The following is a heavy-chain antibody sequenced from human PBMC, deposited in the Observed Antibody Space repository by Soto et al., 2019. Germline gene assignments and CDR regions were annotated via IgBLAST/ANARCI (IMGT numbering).Heavy chain of an antibody. CDR1: GYTLTELS. D-gene: IGHD3-16*01. Sequence: QVQLVQSGAEVKEPGASVQVSCKVSGYTLTELSIHWVRQAPGKGLEWMGGFDPEDGETLYAQKFQGRVTMTEDTSTDTAYMDLSSLSSEDTAVYYCATVYTAALSTHNYYYMDVWGKGTTVTVSS. V-gene: IGHV1-24*01. CDR3: ATVYTAALSTHNYYYMDV. J-gene: IGHJ6*03. CDR2: FDPEDGET.